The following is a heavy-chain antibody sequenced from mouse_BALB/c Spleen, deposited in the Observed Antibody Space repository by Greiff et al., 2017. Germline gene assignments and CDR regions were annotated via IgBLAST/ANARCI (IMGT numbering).Heavy chain of an antibody. CDR3: ARPFDGYYFDY. CDR1: GFTFSSYG. CDR2: ISSGGSYT. Sequence: EVQLVESGGDLVKPGGSLKLSCAASGFTFSSYGMSWVRQTPDKRLEWVATISSGGSYTYYPDSVKGRFTISRDNAKNTLYLQMSSLKSEDTAMYYCARPFDGYYFDYWGQGTTLTVSS. J-gene: IGHJ2*01. V-gene: IGHV5-6*01. D-gene: IGHD2-3*01.